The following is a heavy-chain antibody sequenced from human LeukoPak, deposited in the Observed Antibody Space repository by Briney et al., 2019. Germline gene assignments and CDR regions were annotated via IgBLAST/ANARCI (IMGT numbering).Heavy chain of an antibody. CDR3: ARDADASAFYWYFEL. V-gene: IGHV3-33*01. D-gene: IGHD2-8*01. Sequence: PGGSLRLSCTASGFTLSYYGMHWVRQAPGKGLEWVALMWSDGSKTSYADSVKGRFTISRDISRNTLYLQMNSLRAEDTALYYCARDADASAFYWYFELWGRGTLVTVSS. J-gene: IGHJ2*01. CDR2: MWSDGSKT. CDR1: GFTLSYYG.